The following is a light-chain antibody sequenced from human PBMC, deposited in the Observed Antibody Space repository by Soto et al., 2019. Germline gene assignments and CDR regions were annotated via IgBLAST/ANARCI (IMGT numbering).Light chain of an antibody. CDR2: EGS. V-gene: IGLV2-23*01. CDR3: CSYAGSSTPYV. Sequence: QSFLTQPACVSGSPGQSITISCTGTSSDVGSYNLVSWYQQHPGKAPKLMIYEGSKRPSGVSNRFSGSRSGNTASLTISGLQAEDEADYYCCSYAGSSTPYVFGTGTKVTVL. CDR1: SSDVGSYNL. J-gene: IGLJ1*01.